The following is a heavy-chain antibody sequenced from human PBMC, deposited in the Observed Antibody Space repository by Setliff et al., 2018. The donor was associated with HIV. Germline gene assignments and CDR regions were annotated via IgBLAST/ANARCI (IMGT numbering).Heavy chain of an antibody. CDR3: AGRIYYYDSSRVLREEGFDP. V-gene: IGHV4-39*01. D-gene: IGHD3-22*01. J-gene: IGHJ5*02. CDR2: IHYNDGKT. CDR1: GDSITNSMHY. Sequence: LSLTCTVSGDSITNSMHYWSWIRQPPGKGLEFIGSIHYNDGKTYYNAALRSRVTISADTSKNLFSLKLNSVTAADTAVYYCAGRIYYYDSSRVLREEGFDPWGQGTLVTVSS.